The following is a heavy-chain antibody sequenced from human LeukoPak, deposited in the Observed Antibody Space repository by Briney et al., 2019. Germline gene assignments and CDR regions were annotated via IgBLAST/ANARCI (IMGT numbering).Heavy chain of an antibody. Sequence: SETLSLTCAVYGGSFSGYYWSWIRQPPGKGLEWIGEIDHSGSTNYNPSLKSRVTISVDTSKNQFSLKLSSVTAADTAVYYCARRDIVVVPAATVAFDIWGQGTMVTVSS. V-gene: IGHV4-34*01. CDR3: ARRDIVVVPAATVAFDI. D-gene: IGHD2-2*01. CDR2: IDHSGST. CDR1: GGSFSGYY. J-gene: IGHJ3*02.